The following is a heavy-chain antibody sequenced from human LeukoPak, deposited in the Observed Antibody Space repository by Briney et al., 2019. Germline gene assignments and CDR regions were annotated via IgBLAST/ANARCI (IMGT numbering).Heavy chain of an antibody. D-gene: IGHD6-19*01. Sequence: SVKVSCKASGGTFSSYAISWVRQAPGQGLEWMGRIIPILGIANYAQKFQGRVTITADKSTSTAYMELSSLRSEDTAVYYCARGAPGYSSGWYLFDPWGQGTLVTVSS. V-gene: IGHV1-69*04. CDR1: GGTFSSYA. CDR3: ARGAPGYSSGWYLFDP. J-gene: IGHJ5*02. CDR2: IIPILGIA.